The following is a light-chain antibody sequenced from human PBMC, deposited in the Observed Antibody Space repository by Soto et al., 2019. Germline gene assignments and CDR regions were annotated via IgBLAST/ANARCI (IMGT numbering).Light chain of an antibody. CDR1: QGIINY. J-gene: IGKJ4*01. V-gene: IGKV1-27*01. Sequence: DIHMAQSRSSLSSSVVDRVTITCRASQGIINYLAWYQQKPGKVPKLLIYAASPSQSGVPPRFSGSGSGTDFTFTISSLQPEDIATYLCQQYDNLPLPFGGGTKVDI. CDR3: QQYDNLPLP. CDR2: AAS.